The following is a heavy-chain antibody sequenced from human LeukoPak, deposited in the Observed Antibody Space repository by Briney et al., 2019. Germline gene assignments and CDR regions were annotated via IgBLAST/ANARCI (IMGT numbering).Heavy chain of an antibody. CDR1: GGSISSSSYY. V-gene: IGHV4-39*07. CDR3: ASRTTVVTPWDWFDP. D-gene: IGHD4-23*01. Sequence: SETLSLTCTVSGGSISSSSYYWGWIRQPPGKGLEWIGSIYYSGSTYYNPSLKSRVTISVDTSKNQFSLKLSSVTAADTAVYYCASRTTVVTPWDWFDPWGQGTLVTVSS. CDR2: IYYSGST. J-gene: IGHJ5*02.